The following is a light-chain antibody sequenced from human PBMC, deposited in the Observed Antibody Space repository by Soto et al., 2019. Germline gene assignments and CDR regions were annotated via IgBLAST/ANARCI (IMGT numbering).Light chain of an antibody. V-gene: IGKV1-8*01. J-gene: IGKJ1*01. Sequence: AIRMTQSPSSFSASTGDRVTVTCRASQGISSYLAWYQQKPGKAPKLLIYAASTLKSGVPSRFSGSGSGTEFTLTISCLQSEDFATYYCQQYYDNPRTFGQGTRVEVK. CDR1: QGISSY. CDR2: AAS. CDR3: QQYYDNPRT.